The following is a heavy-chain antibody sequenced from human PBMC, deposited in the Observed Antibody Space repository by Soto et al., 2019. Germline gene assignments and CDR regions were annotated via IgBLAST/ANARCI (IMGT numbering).Heavy chain of an antibody. CDR1: GGSISSSSYY. V-gene: IGHV4-39*01. CDR3: ARPRGGYDAFDI. J-gene: IGHJ3*02. Sequence: KSSETLSLTCTVSGGSISSSSYYWVWIRQPPGKGLEWIGSIYYSGSTYYNPSLKSRVTISVDTSKNQFSLKLSSVTAADTAVYYCARPRGGYDAFDIWGQGTMVTVSS. CDR2: IYYSGST. D-gene: IGHD3-22*01.